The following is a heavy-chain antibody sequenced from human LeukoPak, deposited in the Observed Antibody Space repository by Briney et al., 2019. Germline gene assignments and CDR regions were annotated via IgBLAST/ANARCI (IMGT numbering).Heavy chain of an antibody. CDR1: AYSINTDYY. J-gene: IGHJ4*02. CDR2: VYYSGST. V-gene: IGHV4-38-2*02. D-gene: IGHD3-3*01. Sequence: SETLSLTCTVSAYSINTDYYWGWIRQPPGKGLEWIGSVYYSGSTNYNPSLKSRVTISVDTSKNQFSLKLSSVTAADTAVYYCARSRSYYDFWSGYPYFDYWGQGTLVTVSS. CDR3: ARSRSYYDFWSGYPYFDY.